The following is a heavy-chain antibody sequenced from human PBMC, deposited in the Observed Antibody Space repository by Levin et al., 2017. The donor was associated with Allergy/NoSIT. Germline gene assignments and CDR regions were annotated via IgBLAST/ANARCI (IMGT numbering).Heavy chain of an antibody. D-gene: IGHD3-10*01. V-gene: IGHV3-30-3*01. CDR2: ISYDGSNK. CDR3: ARENSYYYGSGSYYTFGGYYYYGMDV. Sequence: LSLTCAASGFTFSSYAMHWVRQAPGKGLEWVAVISYDGSNKYYAHSVKGRFTISRDNSKNTLYLQMNSLRAEDTAVYYCARENSYYYGSGSYYTFGGYYYYGMDVWGQGTTVTVSS. CDR1: GFTFSSYA. J-gene: IGHJ6*02.